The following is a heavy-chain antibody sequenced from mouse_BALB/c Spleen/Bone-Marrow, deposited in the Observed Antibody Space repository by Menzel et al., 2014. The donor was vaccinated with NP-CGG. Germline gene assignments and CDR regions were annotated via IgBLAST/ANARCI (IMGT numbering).Heavy chain of an antibody. V-gene: IGHV1-84*02. CDR2: IYPGGGNT. CDR3: ARPPYYYGSSYYWYFDV. J-gene: IGHJ1*01. Sequence: LMESGPELVKPGASVKISCKASGYTFTDYYINWVKQKPGQGLEWIGWIYPGGGNTKYNEKFKGKATLTADTSSSTAYMQLSSLTSEDTAVYFCARPPYYYGSSYYWYFDVWGAGTTVTVSS. D-gene: IGHD1-1*01. CDR1: GYTFTDYY.